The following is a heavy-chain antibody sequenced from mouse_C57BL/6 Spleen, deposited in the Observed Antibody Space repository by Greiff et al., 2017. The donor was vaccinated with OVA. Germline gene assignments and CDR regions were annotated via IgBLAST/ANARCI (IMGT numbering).Heavy chain of an antibody. J-gene: IGHJ1*03. Sequence: LVESGGGLVKPGGSLKLSCAASGFTFSSYAMSWVRQTPEKRLEWVATISDGGSYTYYPDNVKGRFTISRDNAKNNLYLQMSHLKSEDTAMYYCARDPLITTVVEGWYFDVWGTGTTVTVSS. CDR2: ISDGGSYT. V-gene: IGHV5-4*01. D-gene: IGHD1-1*01. CDR3: ARDPLITTVVEGWYFDV. CDR1: GFTFSSYA.